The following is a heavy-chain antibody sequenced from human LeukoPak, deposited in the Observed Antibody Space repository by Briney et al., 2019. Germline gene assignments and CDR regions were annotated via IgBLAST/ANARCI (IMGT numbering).Heavy chain of an antibody. Sequence: PGGSLRLSCAASGFTFGDYWMHWVRQAPGKGLVWVSRTNTDESRTSYTDSVKGRFTISRDNARNTLYLQMNSLRVEDTAVYYCARGGDYGDFPDYWGQRTLVTASS. CDR3: ARGGDYGDFPDY. V-gene: IGHV3-74*01. J-gene: IGHJ4*02. CDR1: GFTFGDYW. D-gene: IGHD4-17*01. CDR2: TNTDESRT.